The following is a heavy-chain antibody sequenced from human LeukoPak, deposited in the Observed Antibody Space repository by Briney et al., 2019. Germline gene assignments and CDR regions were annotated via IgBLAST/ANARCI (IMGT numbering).Heavy chain of an antibody. CDR3: ARYSGSYYFDY. D-gene: IGHD1-26*01. CDR2: IYYSGST. V-gene: IGHV4-59*01. Sequence: PSETLSLTCTVPGGSISSYYWSWIRQPPGKGLEWIGYIYYSGSTNYNPSLKSRVTISVDTSKNQFSLKLSSVTAADTAVYYCARYSGSYYFDYWGQGTLVTVSS. J-gene: IGHJ4*02. CDR1: GGSISSYY.